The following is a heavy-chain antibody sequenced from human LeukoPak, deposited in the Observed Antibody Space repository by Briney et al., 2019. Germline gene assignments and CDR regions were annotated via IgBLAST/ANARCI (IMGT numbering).Heavy chain of an antibody. CDR3: ARDRAGYYDNSGIFFDY. CDR2: IGSRSTTI. CDR1: GFTFSSYS. J-gene: IGHJ4*02. Sequence: GGSLRLSCAASGFTFSSYSMNWVRQAPGKGLEWISYIGSRSTTIYYADSVKGRFTIFRDNAKNSLFLQMDSLRAEDTAMYYCARDRAGYYDNSGIFFDYWGQGTLVTVSS. D-gene: IGHD3-22*01. V-gene: IGHV3-48*01.